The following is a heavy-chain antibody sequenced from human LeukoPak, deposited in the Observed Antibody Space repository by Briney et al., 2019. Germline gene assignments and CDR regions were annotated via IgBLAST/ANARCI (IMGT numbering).Heavy chain of an antibody. V-gene: IGHV4-39*07. J-gene: IGHJ4*02. CDR3: AREDGGYNDRILIP. CDR1: GVSISSSSYY. CDR2: IYYTRST. D-gene: IGHD5-24*01. Sequence: SETLSLTCTVSGVSISSSSYYWGWIRQSPGKGLEWIGSIYYTRSTYYNPSLKSRVTISVDTSKNQFSLKLSSVTAADTAVYYCAREDGGYNDRILIPWGQGTLVTVSS.